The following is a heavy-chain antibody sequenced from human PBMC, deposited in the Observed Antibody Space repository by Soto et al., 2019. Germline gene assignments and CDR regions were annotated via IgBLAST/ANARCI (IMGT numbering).Heavy chain of an antibody. Sequence: SETLSLTCAVYGGSFSGYYWSWIRQPPGKGLEWIGEINHSGSTNYNPSLKSRVTISVDTSKNQFSLKLSSVTAADTAVYYCAREKGGDVHDYWVQGTLVTVSS. CDR1: GGSFSGYY. V-gene: IGHV4-34*01. CDR3: AREKGGDVHDY. D-gene: IGHD3-10*02. J-gene: IGHJ4*02. CDR2: INHSGST.